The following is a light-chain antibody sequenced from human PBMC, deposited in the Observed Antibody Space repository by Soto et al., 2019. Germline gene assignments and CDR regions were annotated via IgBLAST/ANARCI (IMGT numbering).Light chain of an antibody. CDR1: SSNIGAGYD. Sequence: QSVLTQPPSVSGAPGQRLTISCTGSSSNIGAGYDVHWYQQFPGTAPKLLIFSDINRPSGVPARFSASKSGSSASLAISGLQAEDEADYYCQSYDSVLSASVFGGGTKLTV. CDR2: SDI. CDR3: QSYDSVLSASV. V-gene: IGLV1-40*01. J-gene: IGLJ2*01.